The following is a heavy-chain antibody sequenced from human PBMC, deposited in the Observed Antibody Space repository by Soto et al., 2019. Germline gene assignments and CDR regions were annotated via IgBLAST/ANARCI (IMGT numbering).Heavy chain of an antibody. V-gene: IGHV4-39*01. CDR3: ASQSRGAATVTSVINWFDP. D-gene: IGHD4-17*01. Sequence: QLQLQESGPGLVKPSETLSLTCTVSGGSISSSSSYWGWIRQPPGKGLEWIGYIYYSGSTNYNPSLKGRDTISVNTSKNQFSLKLNSVTAADTSVYYCASQSRGAATVTSVINWFDPWGQGALVTVSS. CDR1: GGSISSSSSY. CDR2: IYYSGST. J-gene: IGHJ5*02.